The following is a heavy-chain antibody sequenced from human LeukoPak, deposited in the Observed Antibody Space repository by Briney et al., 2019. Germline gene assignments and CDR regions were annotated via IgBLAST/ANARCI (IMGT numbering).Heavy chain of an antibody. CDR1: GFTFSSYW. CDR2: IRSKAYGGTT. Sequence: PGGSLRLSCAASGFTFSSYWMSWVRQAPGKGLEWVGFIRSKAYGGTTEYAASVKGRFTISRDDSKSIAYLQMNSLKTEDTAVYYCTRAAYSSSPTDYWGQGTLVTVSS. V-gene: IGHV3-49*04. J-gene: IGHJ4*02. D-gene: IGHD6-13*01. CDR3: TRAAYSSSPTDY.